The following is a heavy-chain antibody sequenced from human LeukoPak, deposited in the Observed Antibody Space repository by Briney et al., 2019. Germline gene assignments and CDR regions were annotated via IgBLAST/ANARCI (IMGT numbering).Heavy chain of an antibody. J-gene: IGHJ4*02. D-gene: IGHD2-15*01. Sequence: ASVKVSCKASGYNFANYGISWLRQAPGQGLEWMASISTRRGITNYAQRFQGRVTMTTDTSTTTAYMELRSLRSDDTAVYYCARGGYCNGANCYPFVYWGQGTLVTVSS. CDR1: GYNFANYG. CDR2: ISTRRGIT. CDR3: ARGGYCNGANCYPFVY. V-gene: IGHV1-18*01.